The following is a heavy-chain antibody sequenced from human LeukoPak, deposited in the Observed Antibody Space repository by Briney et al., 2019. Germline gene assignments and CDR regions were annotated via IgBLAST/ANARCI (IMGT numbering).Heavy chain of an antibody. D-gene: IGHD3-3*01. V-gene: IGHV3-11*04. CDR1: GFTFSDYY. J-gene: IGHJ4*02. CDR2: ISSSGNTI. CDR3: ARDLRIRFLEWLSARGFDY. Sequence: GGSLRLSCAASGFTFSDYYMSWIRQAPGKGLEWVSYISSSGNTIYYADSVKGRFTISRDNAKNSLYLQMNSLRAEDTAVYYCARDLRIRFLEWLSARGFDYWGQGTLVTVSS.